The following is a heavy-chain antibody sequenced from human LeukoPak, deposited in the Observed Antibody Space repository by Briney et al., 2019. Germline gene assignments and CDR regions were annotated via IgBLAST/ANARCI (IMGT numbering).Heavy chain of an antibody. CDR1: GFTFSNAW. V-gene: IGHV3-15*01. J-gene: IGHJ6*03. CDR3: TTSSNRVYYYYYYMDV. CDR2: IKSKTDGGTT. Sequence: GGSLRLSCAASGFTFSNAWMSWVRQAPGKGLEWVGRIKSKTDGGTTDYAAPVKGRFTISRDDSKNTLYLQMNSLKAEDTAVYYCTTSSNRVYYYYYYMDVWGKGTTVTISS. D-gene: IGHD1-14*01.